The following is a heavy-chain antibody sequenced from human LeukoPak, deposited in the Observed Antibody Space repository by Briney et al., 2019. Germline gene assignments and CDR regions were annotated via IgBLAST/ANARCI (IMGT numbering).Heavy chain of an antibody. CDR2: ISAYNGNT. Sequence: ASVKVSCKASGYTFTSYGISWVRQAAGQGLEWMGWISAYNGNTNYAQKLQGRVTMTTDTSTSTAYMELRSLRSDDTAVYDCARARGATVTTNWFDPWGQGTLVTVSS. CDR3: ARARGATVTTNWFDP. D-gene: IGHD4-17*01. CDR1: GYTFTSYG. V-gene: IGHV1-18*01. J-gene: IGHJ5*02.